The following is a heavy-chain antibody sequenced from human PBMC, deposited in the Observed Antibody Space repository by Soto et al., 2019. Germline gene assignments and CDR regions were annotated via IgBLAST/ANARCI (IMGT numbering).Heavy chain of an antibody. D-gene: IGHD3-16*01. CDR2: VKEDGSEL. J-gene: IGHJ4*02. V-gene: IGHV3-7*01. CDR3: ARDIGFDYVN. CDR1: GFNVMSYW. Sequence: GGSLRLSCAVSGFNVMSYWMSWVRQSPGKGLEWVASVKEDGSELYYLHSVRGRFSISRDSAGNALHLTMNYLSAEDTGVYFCARDIGFDYVNWGQGIPLTVSS.